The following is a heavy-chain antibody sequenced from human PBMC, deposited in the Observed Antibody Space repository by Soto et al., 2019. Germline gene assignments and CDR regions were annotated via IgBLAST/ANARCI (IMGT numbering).Heavy chain of an antibody. J-gene: IGHJ4*02. CDR2: INPNSGGT. V-gene: IGHV1-2*02. CDR3: SRTRYCSSTSCYSPLVY. Sequence: GKVSCKASGYTFTGYYMHWVRQARGQGLEWMGWINPNSGGTNYAQEFQGRVTMTRDTSISTAYMELSRLRSDDTAVYYCSRTRYCSSTSCYSPLVYWGQGTLVTVSS. CDR1: GYTFTGYY. D-gene: IGHD2-2*01.